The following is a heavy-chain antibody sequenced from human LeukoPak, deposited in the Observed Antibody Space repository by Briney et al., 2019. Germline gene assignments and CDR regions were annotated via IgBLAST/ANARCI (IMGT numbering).Heavy chain of an antibody. CDR1: GYTFTSYD. V-gene: IGHV1-8*01. Sequence: RVASVKVSCKASGYTFTSYDINWVRQATGQGLEWMGWMNPNSGNTGYAQKFQGRVTMTRNTSISTAYMELSGLRSEDTAVYYCARVGVGVVVPAAYTFGYWGQGTLVTVSS. J-gene: IGHJ4*02. CDR2: MNPNSGNT. D-gene: IGHD2-2*01. CDR3: ARVGVGVVVPAAYTFGY.